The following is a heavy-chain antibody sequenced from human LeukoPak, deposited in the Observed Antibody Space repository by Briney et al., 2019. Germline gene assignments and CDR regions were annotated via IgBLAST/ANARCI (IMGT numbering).Heavy chain of an antibody. CDR2: ISSSGSTI. J-gene: IGHJ4*02. D-gene: IGHD1-26*01. CDR1: GFTFSDYY. Sequence: GGSLRLSCAASGFTFSDYYMSWIRQAPGKGLEGVSYISSSGSTIYYADSVKGRFTISRDSAKNSLYLQMNSLRAEDTAVYYCARAPLVGATFFDYWGQGTLVTVSS. CDR3: ARAPLVGATFFDY. V-gene: IGHV3-11*01.